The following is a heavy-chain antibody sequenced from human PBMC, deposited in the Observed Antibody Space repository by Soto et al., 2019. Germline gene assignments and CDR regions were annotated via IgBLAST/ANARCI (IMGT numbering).Heavy chain of an antibody. CDR2: ISGSGGST. V-gene: IGHV3-23*01. CDR3: AKLPGYITMVRGRNPYYLDY. CDR1: GFTFSSYA. Sequence: GGSLRLSCAASGFTFSSYAMSWVRQAPGKGLEWVSAISGSGGSTYYADSVKGRFTITRDNSKNTLYLQMNSLRAEDTAVYYCAKLPGYITMVRGRNPYYLDYWGQGTLVTVSS. J-gene: IGHJ4*02. D-gene: IGHD3-10*01.